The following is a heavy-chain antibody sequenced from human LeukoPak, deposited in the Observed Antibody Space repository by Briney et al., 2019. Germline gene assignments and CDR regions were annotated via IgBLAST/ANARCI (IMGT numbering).Heavy chain of an antibody. J-gene: IGHJ5*02. CDR1: GGSFSGYY. CDR2: INHSGST. CDR3: ARRGYYGSGSYYKISWFDP. V-gene: IGHV4-34*01. D-gene: IGHD3-10*01. Sequence: SETLSLTCAVYGGSFSGYYWSWIRQPPGKGLEWIGEINHSGSTNYNPSLKSRVTISVDTSKNQFSLKLSSVTAADTAVYYCARRGYYGSGSYYKISWFDPWGQGTLVTVSS.